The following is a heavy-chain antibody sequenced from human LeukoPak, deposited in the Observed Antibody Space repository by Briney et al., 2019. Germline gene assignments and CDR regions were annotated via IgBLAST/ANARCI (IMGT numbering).Heavy chain of an antibody. CDR3: ARDFYDFWSGYYTHFDY. V-gene: IGHV3-53*01. CDR2: IYTGGST. CDR1: GFTVSSNY. D-gene: IGHD3-3*01. Sequence: GGSLRLSCAASGFTVSSNYMSWVRQAPGKGLEWVSVIYTGGSTYYADSVKGRFTISRDNSKNTLYLQMNSLRAEDTAVYYCARDFYDFWSGYYTHFDYWGQGTLVTVSS. J-gene: IGHJ4*02.